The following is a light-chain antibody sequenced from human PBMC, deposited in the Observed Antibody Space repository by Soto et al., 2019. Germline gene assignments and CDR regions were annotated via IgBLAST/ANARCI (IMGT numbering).Light chain of an antibody. Sequence: QSVLTQPPSASGTPGQRVTISCSGSSSNIGSNTVNWYQQLPGTAPKLLIYSNNQRPSGVPDRFSGSKSGTSASLAISGLQSEDEADYYCAAWDDSLNGSYVFGTGTKVTV. CDR1: SSNIGSNT. J-gene: IGLJ1*01. CDR2: SNN. CDR3: AAWDDSLNGSYV. V-gene: IGLV1-44*01.